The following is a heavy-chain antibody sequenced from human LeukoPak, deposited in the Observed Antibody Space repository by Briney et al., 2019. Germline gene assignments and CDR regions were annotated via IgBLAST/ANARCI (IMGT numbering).Heavy chain of an antibody. CDR3: ARHECDSSEWIYFDY. Sequence: SETLSLTCTVSSGSISSYYWSWIRQPPGKGLEWIGYIYYSGSTNYNPSLKSRVTISVDTSKNQFSLKLSSVTAADTAVYYCARHECDSSEWIYFDYWGQGTLVTVSS. CDR2: IYYSGST. CDR1: SGSISSYY. D-gene: IGHD3-22*01. V-gene: IGHV4-59*08. J-gene: IGHJ4*02.